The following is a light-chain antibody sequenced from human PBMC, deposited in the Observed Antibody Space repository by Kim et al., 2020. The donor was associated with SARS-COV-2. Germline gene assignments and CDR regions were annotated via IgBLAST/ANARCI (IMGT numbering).Light chain of an antibody. CDR3: ATWDGSLDVWM. CDR2: TND. Sequence: GQRVTIACAGSSSNIGSNTVNWYQQFPGTAPKLLIDTNDRRPSGVSDRVSCSKSGTSASLAISGLQSEDEADYYCATWDGSLDVWMFGGGTQLTVL. V-gene: IGLV1-44*01. J-gene: IGLJ3*02. CDR1: SSNIGSNT.